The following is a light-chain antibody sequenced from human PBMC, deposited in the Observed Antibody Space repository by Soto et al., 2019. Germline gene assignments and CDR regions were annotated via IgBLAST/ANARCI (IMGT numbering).Light chain of an antibody. V-gene: IGKV1-39*01. Sequence: DIQMTQSPSSLSASVGDRLAITCRASQSISTNLNWYQQTPGKAPKLLISAASNLQSGVPSRFSGSGSGTHFTITITTMYPEDFATYYCQQSYSLPWTFGQGTNVEIK. J-gene: IGKJ1*01. CDR1: QSISTN. CDR2: AAS. CDR3: QQSYSLPWT.